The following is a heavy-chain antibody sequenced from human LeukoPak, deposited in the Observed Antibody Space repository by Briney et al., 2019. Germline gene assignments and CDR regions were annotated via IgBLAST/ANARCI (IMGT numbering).Heavy chain of an antibody. D-gene: IGHD3-22*01. Sequence: SETLSLTCTLSGGSLSSSNYYWGWLRQPPGRGLEWVGSIYYSGSTSYNPSLKSRVTISVDTSKNQFSLKLCSVTAADTAVYYCARANYYDSSGLRYWGQGTLVTVSS. CDR3: ARANYYDSSGLRY. CDR1: GGSLSSSNYY. V-gene: IGHV4-39*07. J-gene: IGHJ4*02. CDR2: IYYSGST.